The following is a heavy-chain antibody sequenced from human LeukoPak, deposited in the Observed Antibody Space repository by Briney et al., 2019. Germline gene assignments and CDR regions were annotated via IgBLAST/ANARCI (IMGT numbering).Heavy chain of an antibody. Sequence: PGGSLRLSCAASGFTFSSYAMSWVRQAPGKGLEWVSAISGSGGSTYYADSVKGRFTISRDNSKNTLYLQMNSLRAEDTAVYYCAKEQTTTVTTWDWFDPWGQGTLVTVSS. CDR3: AKEQTTTVTTWDWFDP. J-gene: IGHJ5*02. CDR1: GFTFSSYA. V-gene: IGHV3-23*01. CDR2: ISGSGGST. D-gene: IGHD4-17*01.